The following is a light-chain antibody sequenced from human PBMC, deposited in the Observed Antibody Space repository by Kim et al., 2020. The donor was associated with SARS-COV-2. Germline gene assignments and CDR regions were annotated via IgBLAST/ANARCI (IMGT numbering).Light chain of an antibody. CDR1: SSNIGSNT. CDR3: AAWDDSLNGWV. J-gene: IGLJ3*02. CDR2: SNN. V-gene: IGLV1-44*01. Sequence: GQRVTISCSGSSSNIGSNTVNWYQQLPGTAPKLLIYSNNQRPSGVPDRFSGSKSGTSASLAISGLQSEDEADYSCAAWDDSLNGWVFGGGTQLIVL.